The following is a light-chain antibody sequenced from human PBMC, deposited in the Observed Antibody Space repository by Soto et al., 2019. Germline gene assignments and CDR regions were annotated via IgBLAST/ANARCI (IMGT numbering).Light chain of an antibody. CDR1: QSVDSN. CDR3: QKYNDWILT. Sequence: EIVMTQSPATLSVSPGERATLSCRASQSVDSNLDWYQQKPGQTPRLLIYGASTRASGIPARFSGSGSGTEITLTISSLQYEDVSVYSRQKYNDWILTFGQGTKVEIK. J-gene: IGKJ1*01. CDR2: GAS. V-gene: IGKV3-15*01.